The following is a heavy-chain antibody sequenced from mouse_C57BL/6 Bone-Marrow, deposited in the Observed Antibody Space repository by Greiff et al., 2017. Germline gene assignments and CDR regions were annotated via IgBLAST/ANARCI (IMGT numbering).Heavy chain of an antibody. D-gene: IGHD1-1*01. CDR3: ARGTTVSSYKGYFDG. V-gene: IGHV1-22*01. CDR2: INPNNGGT. J-gene: IGHJ1*03. Sequence: EVKLMESGPELVKPGASVKMSCKASGYTFTDYNMHWVKQSHGKSLEWIGYINPNNGGTSYNQKFKGKATLTVNKSSSTAYMELRILTSEDTAVYYCARGTTVSSYKGYFDGWGTGTTVTVSS. CDR1: GYTFTDYN.